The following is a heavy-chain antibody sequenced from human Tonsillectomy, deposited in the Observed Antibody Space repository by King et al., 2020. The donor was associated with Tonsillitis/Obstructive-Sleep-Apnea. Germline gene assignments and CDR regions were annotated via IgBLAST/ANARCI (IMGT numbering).Heavy chain of an antibody. J-gene: IGHJ6*03. Sequence: TLKESGPVLVKPTETLTLTCTVSGFSLSNARMGVSWIRQPPGKALEWLAHIFSNDEKSYSTSLKSKRPISKDTSKSQVVLTMTKLDPVDTATYYCALARITIFGGAYYMDVWGIGATVTVSS. V-gene: IGHV2-26*01. CDR3: ALARITIFGGAYYMDV. CDR2: IFSNDEK. CDR1: GFSLSNARMG. D-gene: IGHD3-3*01.